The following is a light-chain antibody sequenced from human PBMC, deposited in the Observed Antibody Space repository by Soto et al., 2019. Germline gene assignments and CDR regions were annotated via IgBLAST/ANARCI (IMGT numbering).Light chain of an antibody. CDR1: QDISRY. CDR3: QHYHNFPIT. CDR2: DAT. J-gene: IGKJ5*01. Sequence: DIQMTQSPSSLSASVGDRVTITGQASQDISRYLNWYQQKPGKAPKLLIYDATNLEKGVPSRFSGSGSGTDFTFTISNLQPEDIATYFCQHYHNFPITFGQGTRLEIK. V-gene: IGKV1-33*01.